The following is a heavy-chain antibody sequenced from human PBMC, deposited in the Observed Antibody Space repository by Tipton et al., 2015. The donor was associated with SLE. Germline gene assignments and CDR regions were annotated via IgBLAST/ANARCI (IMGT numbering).Heavy chain of an antibody. CDR2: TSGSGGST. V-gene: IGHV3-23*01. J-gene: IGHJ4*02. CDR1: GFTFSSYA. CDR3: ARAGQLAHY. Sequence: SLRLSCAASGFTFSSYAMCWVRQAPGKGLEWVSATSGSGGSTYYADSVKGRFTISRDNAKNSLYLQMNSLRAEDTAVYYCARAGQLAHYWGQGTLVTVSS. D-gene: IGHD6-6*01.